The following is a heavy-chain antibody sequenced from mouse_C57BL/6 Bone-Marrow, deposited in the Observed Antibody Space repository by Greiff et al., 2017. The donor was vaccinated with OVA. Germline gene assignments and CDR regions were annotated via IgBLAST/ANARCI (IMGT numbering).Heavy chain of an antibody. Sequence: EVKLMESGPGLVKPSQSLSLTCSVTGYSITSGYYWNWIRQFPGNKLEWMGYISYDGSNNYNPSLKNRISITRDTSKNQFFLKLNSVTTEDTATYYCARVLITTVRGAFDYWGQGTTLTVSS. V-gene: IGHV3-6*01. CDR1: GYSITSGYY. CDR3: ARVLITTVRGAFDY. J-gene: IGHJ2*01. CDR2: ISYDGSN. D-gene: IGHD1-1*01.